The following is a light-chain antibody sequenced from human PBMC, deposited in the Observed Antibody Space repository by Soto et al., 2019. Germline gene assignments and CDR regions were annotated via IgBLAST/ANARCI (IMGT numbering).Light chain of an antibody. CDR3: QQRQYWPPIT. CDR2: DAS. CDR1: LNVNSY. Sequence: EIVLTQSPATLSLSPGARATLSCXXSLNVNSYLAWYQQKPGQAPRLIXYDASNRAAGIPARFSGSGSGTDFTLTISSLEPEDFAIYYCQQRQYWPPITFGQGTRLDIK. V-gene: IGKV3-11*01. J-gene: IGKJ5*01.